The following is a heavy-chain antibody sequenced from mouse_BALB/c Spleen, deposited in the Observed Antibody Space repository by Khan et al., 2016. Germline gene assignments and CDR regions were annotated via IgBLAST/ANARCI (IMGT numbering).Heavy chain of an antibody. J-gene: IGHJ2*01. V-gene: IGHV3-2*02. CDR2: ISYSGST. D-gene: IGHD1-1*01. CDR1: GYSITSDYA. CDR3: AEDYYGSSYFDY. Sequence: EVQLQESGPGLVKPSQSLSLTCTVTGYSITSDYAWNWIRQFPGNKLEWMGYISYSGSTSYNPYLKSRISITRDTSKNQFFLQLNSVTTEDTATEYCAEDYYGSSYFDYWGQGTTLTVSS.